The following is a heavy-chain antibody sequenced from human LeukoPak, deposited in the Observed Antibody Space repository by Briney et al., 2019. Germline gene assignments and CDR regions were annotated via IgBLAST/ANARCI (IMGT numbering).Heavy chain of an antibody. J-gene: IGHJ4*02. CDR3: ARDYGSGSYRFDY. D-gene: IGHD3-10*01. V-gene: IGHV3-9*01. CDR1: GFTFDDYA. CDR2: ISWNSGSI. Sequence: GRSLRLSCAASGFTFDDYAMHWVRQAPGKGLEWVSGISWNSGSIGYADSVKGRFTISRDNAKNSLYLQMNSLRAEDTALYYCARDYGSGSYRFDYWGQGTLVTVSS.